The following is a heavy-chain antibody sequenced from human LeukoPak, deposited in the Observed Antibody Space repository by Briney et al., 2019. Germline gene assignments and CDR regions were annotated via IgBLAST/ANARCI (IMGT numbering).Heavy chain of an antibody. V-gene: IGHV1-2*02. Sequence: GASVKASCKASGYTFTGYYMHWVRQAPGQGLEWMGWINPNSGGTNYAQKFQGRVTMTRDTSISTAYMELSRLRSDDTAVYYCARYLYYYGSGSYSWFDPWGQGNLVTVSS. CDR2: INPNSGGT. CDR1: GYTFTGYY. D-gene: IGHD3-10*01. J-gene: IGHJ5*02. CDR3: ARYLYYYGSGSYSWFDP.